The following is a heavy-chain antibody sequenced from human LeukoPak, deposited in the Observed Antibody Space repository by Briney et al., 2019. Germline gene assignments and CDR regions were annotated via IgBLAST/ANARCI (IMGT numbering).Heavy chain of an antibody. Sequence: SETLSLTCTVSGGSISSHYWSWIRQPPGKGLEWIGYIYYSGSTNYNPSLKSRVTISVDTSKNQFSLKLSSVTAADTAVYYCARGAEAHTTMVPIHFDYWRQGTLVTVSP. CDR1: GGSISSHY. CDR3: ARGAEAHTTMVPIHFDY. D-gene: IGHD5-18*01. J-gene: IGHJ4*02. CDR2: IYYSGST. V-gene: IGHV4-59*11.